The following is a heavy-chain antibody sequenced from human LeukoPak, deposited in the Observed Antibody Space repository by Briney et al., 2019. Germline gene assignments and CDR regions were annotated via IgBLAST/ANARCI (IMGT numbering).Heavy chain of an antibody. CDR2: IYYSGST. Sequence: SETLSLTCTVSGGSISSADYFWSWIRQPPGKGLEWIGYIYYSGSTYYNPPLKSRVTISVDTSKNKFSLKLSSVTAADTAVYYCARAINYFDYWGQGTLVTVSS. V-gene: IGHV4-30-4*01. CDR1: GGSISSADYF. J-gene: IGHJ4*02. CDR3: ARAINYFDY.